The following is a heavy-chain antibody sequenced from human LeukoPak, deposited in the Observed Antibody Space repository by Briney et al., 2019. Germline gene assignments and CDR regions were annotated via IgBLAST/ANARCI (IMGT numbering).Heavy chain of an antibody. Sequence: PSETLSLTCAVSGGSIRNSSFYWGWIRQPPGKGLEWIASIYNSGTTYYNPSIKSRITIFVDTSKNQVSLKLSSVTAADTAVYYCAISLGHYDYWGQGTLVTVSS. CDR2: IYNSGTT. V-gene: IGHV4-39*01. D-gene: IGHD2-8*01. CDR3: AISLGHYDY. J-gene: IGHJ4*02. CDR1: GGSIRNSSFY.